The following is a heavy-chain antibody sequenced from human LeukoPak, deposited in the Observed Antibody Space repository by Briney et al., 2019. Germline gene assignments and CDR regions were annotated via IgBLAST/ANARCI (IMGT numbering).Heavy chain of an antibody. D-gene: IGHD5-18*01. CDR1: GGSFGSDNSY. CDR2: IYADGSS. CDR3: ARGRGYSSL. J-gene: IGHJ4*01. V-gene: IGHV4-61*02. Sequence: SETLSLTCTVSGGSFGSDNSYWNWIRQPAGQALEWIRRIYADGSSNYNPSLNSRVTILVDTSKNQFSLRLSSMTAADTAVYYCARGRGYSSLWGHGTQVTVAS.